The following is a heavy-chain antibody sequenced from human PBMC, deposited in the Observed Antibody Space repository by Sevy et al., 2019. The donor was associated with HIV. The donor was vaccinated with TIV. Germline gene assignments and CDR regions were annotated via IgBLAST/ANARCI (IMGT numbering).Heavy chain of an antibody. CDR2: IIPIFGTA. CDR1: GGTFSSYA. CDR3: AREPIAAAGHDVYYFDY. D-gene: IGHD6-13*01. J-gene: IGHJ4*02. V-gene: IGHV1-69*13. Sequence: ASVKVSCKASGGTFSSYAISWVRQAPGQGLEWMGGIIPIFGTANYAQKFQGRVTITADESTSTAYMELSSLRSEDTAVYYCAREPIAAAGHDVYYFDYWGQGTLVTVSS.